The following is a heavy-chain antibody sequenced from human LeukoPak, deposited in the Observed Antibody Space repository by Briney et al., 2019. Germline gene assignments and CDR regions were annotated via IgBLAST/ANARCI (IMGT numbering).Heavy chain of an antibody. J-gene: IGHJ3*02. CDR3: ARFRGMLFSVIDAFDI. V-gene: IGHV1-18*01. Sequence: GASVKVSCKASGYTFTSYGISWVRQAPGQGLEWMGWISAYNGNTNYAQKLQGRVTMTTDTSTSTAYMELRSLRSEDTAVYYCARFRGMLFSVIDAFDIWGQGTMVTVSS. CDR2: ISAYNGNT. CDR1: GYTFTSYG. D-gene: IGHD3-16*01.